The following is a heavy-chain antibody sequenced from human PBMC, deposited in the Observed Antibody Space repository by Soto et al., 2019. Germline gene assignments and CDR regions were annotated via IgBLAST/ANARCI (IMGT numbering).Heavy chain of an antibody. J-gene: IGHJ5*02. CDR1: GGSVSTGYYY. D-gene: IGHD1-7*01. CDR3: AREGVRNYAQRSFPIWFDS. V-gene: IGHV4-61*01. Sequence: QVQLQESGPGLVRPSETLSLTCTVSGGSVSTGYYYWNWIRQSPGKGLEWIGYIYYTGSTNYNPSLKSRVTLSVDTSKNQFSLELTSVTTADTAVYYCAREGVRNYAQRSFPIWFDSWGQGALVTVSS. CDR2: IYYTGST.